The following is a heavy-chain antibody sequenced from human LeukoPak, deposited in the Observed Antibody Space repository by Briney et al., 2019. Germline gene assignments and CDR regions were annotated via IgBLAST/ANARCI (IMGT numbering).Heavy chain of an antibody. CDR1: GFTSGFTFSDAW. D-gene: IGHD3-3*01. CDR2: VKSKTSGGAT. V-gene: IGHV3-15*01. Sequence: PGGSLRLSCAASGFTSGFTFSDAWMSWIRQAPGKGLEWVGRVKSKTSGGATDYAAPVKGRFTISRDDSKNTLYLQMNSLKTEDTAVYYRRFWSGNYRGGYWGQGTQVTVSS. J-gene: IGHJ4*02. CDR3: RFWSGNYRGGY.